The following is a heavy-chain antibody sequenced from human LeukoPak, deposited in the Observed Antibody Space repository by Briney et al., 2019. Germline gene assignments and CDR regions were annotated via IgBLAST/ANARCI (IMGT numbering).Heavy chain of an antibody. V-gene: IGHV3-23*01. CDR3: AKGDVLPSYPTFDY. Sequence: GGFLRLSCAASGFTFSSYALSWVRQAPGKGLEWVSVISASGGTTYYADSVKGRFTISRDTSKDTVYLQMHSLRAEDTAVYYCAKGDVLPSYPTFDYWGQGTLSPSPQ. J-gene: IGHJ4*02. D-gene: IGHD3-9*01. CDR2: ISASGGTT. CDR1: GFTFSSYA.